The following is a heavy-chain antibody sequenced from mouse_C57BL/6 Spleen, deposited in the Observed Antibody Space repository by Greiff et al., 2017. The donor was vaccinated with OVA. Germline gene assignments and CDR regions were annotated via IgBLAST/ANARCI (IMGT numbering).Heavy chain of an antibody. CDR2: INPGSGGT. V-gene: IGHV1-54*01. D-gene: IGHD2-4*01. J-gene: IGHJ2*01. Sequence: QVQLKQSGAELVRPGTSVKVSCKASGYAFTNYLIAWVKQRPGQGLEWIGVINPGSGGTNYNEKFKGKATLTADKSSSTAYMQLSSLTSEDSAVYFCAREERYDYYFDYWGQGTTLTVSS. CDR1: GYAFTNYL. CDR3: AREERYDYYFDY.